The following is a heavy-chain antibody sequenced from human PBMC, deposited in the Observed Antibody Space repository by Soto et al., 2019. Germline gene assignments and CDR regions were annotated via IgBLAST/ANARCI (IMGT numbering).Heavy chain of an antibody. CDR2: IYYSGST. J-gene: IGHJ6*02. D-gene: IGHD6-19*01. V-gene: IGHV4-59*01. Sequence: SETLSLTCTVSGVSISNYYWSWIRQPPGKGLEWIGYIYYSGSTNYNPSLKSRVTISVDTSKNQFSLKLSSVTAADTAVYYCARGAVAQYYYYGMDVGGQGTTVTVSS. CDR1: GVSISNYY. CDR3: ARGAVAQYYYYGMDV.